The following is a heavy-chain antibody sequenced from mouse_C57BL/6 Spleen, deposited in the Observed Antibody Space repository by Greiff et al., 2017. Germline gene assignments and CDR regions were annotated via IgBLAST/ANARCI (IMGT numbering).Heavy chain of an antibody. V-gene: IGHV2-3*01. Sequence: VMLVESGPGLVAPSQSLSITCTVSGFSLTSYGVSWVRQPPGKGLEWLGVIWGDGSTNNYSAPISILGISKDNSKSQVFLKLNSLHTDDTATYYCAKIYYGNHWFAYWGQGTLVTVSA. J-gene: IGHJ3*01. CDR3: AKIYYGNHWFAY. CDR1: GFSLTSYG. D-gene: IGHD2-1*01. CDR2: IWGDGST.